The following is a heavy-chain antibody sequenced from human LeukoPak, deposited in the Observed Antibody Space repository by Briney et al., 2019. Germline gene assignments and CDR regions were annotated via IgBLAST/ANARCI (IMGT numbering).Heavy chain of an antibody. CDR3: ARVCYYDSSVLDY. Sequence: GGSLRLSCAASRLSFSRYTMNWVRQPPGTGLEWVSSTSSSRSYIYYADSVKGRLTISRDNAKHSLYLQMDSLRDDGTAVYYCARVCYYDSSVLDYWGQGTLVSVSS. J-gene: IGHJ4*02. CDR1: RLSFSRYT. V-gene: IGHV3-21*01. CDR2: TSSSRSYI. D-gene: IGHD3-22*01.